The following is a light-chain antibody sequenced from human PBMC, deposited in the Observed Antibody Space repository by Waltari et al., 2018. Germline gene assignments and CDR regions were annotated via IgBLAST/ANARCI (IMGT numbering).Light chain of an antibody. V-gene: IGKV3-20*01. Sequence: DIVLTHSPGTLSLSPRERATLSCRASQSVSSSYLAWYQQKPGQAPRLLIYGASSRVTGIPDRFSGSGSGTDFTLIISRLEPEDFAVYYCQQYGRSPPYAFGQGTKLEIK. CDR1: QSVSSSY. CDR3: QQYGRSPPYA. CDR2: GAS. J-gene: IGKJ2*01.